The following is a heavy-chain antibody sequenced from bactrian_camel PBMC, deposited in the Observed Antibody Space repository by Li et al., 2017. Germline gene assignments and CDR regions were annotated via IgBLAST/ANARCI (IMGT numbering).Heavy chain of an antibody. J-gene: IGHJ6*01. Sequence: VESGGTLVQPGGSLRLSCAASGFIFSNYWMYWVRQAPGKGREWVASIDSGGSTTYYADSVKGRFTASRDNAQNTVYLRMNSLKPDDTATYYCAANRVARVGWYFRLLAADFTYWGQGTQVTVS. CDR3: AANRVARVGWYFRLLAADFTY. CDR1: GFIFSNYW. V-gene: IGHV3S1*01. CDR2: IDSGGSTT. D-gene: IGHD3*01.